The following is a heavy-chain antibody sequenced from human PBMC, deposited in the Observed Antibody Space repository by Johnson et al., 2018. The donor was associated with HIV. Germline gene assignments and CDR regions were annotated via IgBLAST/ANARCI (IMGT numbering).Heavy chain of an antibody. D-gene: IGHD6-13*01. Sequence: VQLVESGGGVVQPGRSLRLSCAASGFTFSSYGMHWVRQAPGKGLEWVAVIWYDGSNKYYADSVKGRFTISRDNSKNTLYLQMNSLRAEDTAVYYCAKDYSSILSAFDIWGQGTMVTVSS. CDR3: AKDYSSILSAFDI. CDR1: GFTFSSYG. CDR2: IWYDGSNK. V-gene: IGHV3-33*06. J-gene: IGHJ3*02.